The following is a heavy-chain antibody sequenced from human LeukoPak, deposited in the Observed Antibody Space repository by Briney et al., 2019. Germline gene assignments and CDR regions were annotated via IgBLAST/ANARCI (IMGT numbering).Heavy chain of an antibody. CDR3: ARGPYCDGTSCQSFFDY. D-gene: IGHD2-2*01. CDR1: GFTFTKCA. CDR2: IKEDGNEK. J-gene: IGHJ4*02. Sequence: GGSLRLSCVASGFTFTKCAMSWIRQAPGEGLEWVANIKEDGNEKYYVDSVKGRFTIPRDNAKNSVSVQMNSLRAEDTAVYYCARGPYCDGTSCQSFFDYWGQGALVTVSS. V-gene: IGHV3-7*01.